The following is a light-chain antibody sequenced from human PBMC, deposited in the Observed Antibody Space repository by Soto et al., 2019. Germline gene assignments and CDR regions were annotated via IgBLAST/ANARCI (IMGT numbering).Light chain of an antibody. CDR3: QSYDPPAGGV. Sequence: NFMLTQPHSVSASPGETVTISCTRSSGSIASAYVQWHQVRPGSAPTTVIYEDNHRPSGVPVRFSGSIDSSSNSASLTISGLETEDEADYYCQSYDPPAGGVFGGGTKVTVL. CDR1: SGSIASAY. CDR2: EDN. V-gene: IGLV6-57*04. J-gene: IGLJ3*02.